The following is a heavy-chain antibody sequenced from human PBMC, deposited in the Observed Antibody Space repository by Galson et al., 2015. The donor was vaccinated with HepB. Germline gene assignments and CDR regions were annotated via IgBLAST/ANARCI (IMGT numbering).Heavy chain of an antibody. D-gene: IGHD3-10*01. CDR3: ARNAFPGSGLSLYYFDY. J-gene: IGHJ4*02. CDR1: GYIFSRYW. CDR2: IYPGDSDT. V-gene: IGHV5-51*03. Sequence: QSGAEVKKPGESLKISCEGSGYIFSRYWIGWVRQMPGKGLEWMGIIYPGDSDTRYSPSFQGQVTASADKSISTAYLQWSSLRASDSAMYYCARNAFPGSGLSLYYFDYWGQGTLVTVSS.